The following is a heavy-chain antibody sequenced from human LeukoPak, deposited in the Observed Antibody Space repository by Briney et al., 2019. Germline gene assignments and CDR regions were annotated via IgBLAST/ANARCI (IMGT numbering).Heavy chain of an antibody. Sequence: SETLSLTCTVSGGSISSYYWSWIRQPPGKGLEWIGYIYYSGSTNYNPSLKSRVTILVDTSKNQFSLKLSSVTAADTAVYYCASGDYGDYPLDYWGQGTLVTVSS. CDR3: ASGDYGDYPLDY. CDR2: IYYSGST. D-gene: IGHD4-17*01. J-gene: IGHJ4*02. V-gene: IGHV4-59*01. CDR1: GGSISSYY.